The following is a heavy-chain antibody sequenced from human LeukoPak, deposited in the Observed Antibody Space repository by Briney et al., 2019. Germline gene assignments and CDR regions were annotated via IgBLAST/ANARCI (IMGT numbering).Heavy chain of an antibody. J-gene: IGHJ4*02. Sequence: GGSLRLSCAASGFTFSSYGMSWVRQAPGRGLEWVSIITDNGGTSYYADSVKGRFTISRDSSKNMLYLQMNSVRVEDTALYYCAKLIPYSGWPYDYWGQGTLVTVSS. CDR3: AKLIPYSGWPYDY. CDR1: GFTFSSYG. V-gene: IGHV3-23*01. CDR2: ITDNGGTS. D-gene: IGHD5-12*01.